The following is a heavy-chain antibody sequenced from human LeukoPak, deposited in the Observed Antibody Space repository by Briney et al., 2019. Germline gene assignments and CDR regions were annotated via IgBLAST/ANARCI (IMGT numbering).Heavy chain of an antibody. CDR2: INPNSGGT. J-gene: IGHJ3*02. CDR3: AGSTVTTESGAFDI. CDR1: GYTFTGYY. D-gene: IGHD4-17*01. V-gene: IGHV1-2*02. Sequence: ASVKVSCKASGYTFTGYYMHWVRQAPGQGVAWMGWINPNSGGTNYAQKFQGRVTMTRDTSISTAYMELSRLRSDDTAVYYCAGSTVTTESGAFDIWGQGTVVTVSS.